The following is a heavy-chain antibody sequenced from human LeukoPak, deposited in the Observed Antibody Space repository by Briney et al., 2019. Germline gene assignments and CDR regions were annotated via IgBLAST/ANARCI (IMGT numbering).Heavy chain of an antibody. Sequence: ASVKVSCKASGYTFTSYYMHWVRQAPGQGLEWMGIINPSGGSTSYAQKFQGRVTMTRDMSTSTVYMELSSLRSEDTAVYYCARVGFSPVTYYYDSSGYYFIDYWGQGTLVTVSS. J-gene: IGHJ4*02. CDR3: ARVGFSPVTYYYDSSGYYFIDY. D-gene: IGHD3-22*01. CDR2: INPSGGST. CDR1: GYTFTSYY. V-gene: IGHV1-46*01.